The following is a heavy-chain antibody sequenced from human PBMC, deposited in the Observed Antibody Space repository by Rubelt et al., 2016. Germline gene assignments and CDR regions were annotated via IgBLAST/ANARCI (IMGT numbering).Heavy chain of an antibody. J-gene: IGHJ4*02. V-gene: IGHV3-30*02. Sequence: VQLVESGGGLVQPGGSLRLSCAASGFTFSSYGMHWVRQAPNKGLEWVTFMHYDGNKYYADSVQGRFTISRDNSKNTLYLQMNSLRTEDTAMYHCVKDANWGFHYWGRGTLVSVSS. CDR2: MHYDGNK. D-gene: IGHD7-27*01. CDR3: VKDANWGFHY. CDR1: GFTFSSYG.